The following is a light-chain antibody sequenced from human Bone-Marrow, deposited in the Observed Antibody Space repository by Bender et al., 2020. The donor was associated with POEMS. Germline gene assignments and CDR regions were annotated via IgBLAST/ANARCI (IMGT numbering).Light chain of an antibody. CDR1: SSDVGRYDL. CDR3: CSYTSGATYV. J-gene: IGLJ1*01. V-gene: IGLV2-14*02. Sequence: QSALTQPASVSGSPGQSITISCTGTSSDVGRYDLVSWYQQYPGKAPKLMISEVSKRPSGVPARFSGSKSGNTASLTISGLQSEDEADYYCCSYTSGATYVFGSGTKVTVL. CDR2: EVS.